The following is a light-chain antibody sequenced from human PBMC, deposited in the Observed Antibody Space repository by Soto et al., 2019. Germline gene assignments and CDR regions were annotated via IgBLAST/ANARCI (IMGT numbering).Light chain of an antibody. CDR2: GTS. Sequence: EIVMTQSPATLSVSPGERATLSCRASQSISSNIAWYQHKPGQAPRLLIYGTSIRATGIPARFSGSGSGTDFTLTISSLQSEDFAVYYRQQYKNWLWTFGQGTKVDIK. V-gene: IGKV3-15*01. CDR1: QSISSN. J-gene: IGKJ1*01. CDR3: QQYKNWLWT.